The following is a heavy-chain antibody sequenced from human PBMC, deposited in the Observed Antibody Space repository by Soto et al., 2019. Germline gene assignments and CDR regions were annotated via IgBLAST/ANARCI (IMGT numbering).Heavy chain of an antibody. CDR1: GFTFSSYW. D-gene: IGHD3-16*01. V-gene: IGHV3-7*01. CDR3: ARDGLWGTTPYY. J-gene: IGHJ4*02. Sequence: PGGSLRLSCAASGFTFSSYWMSWVRQAPGKGLEWVANIKQDGSEKYYADSVKGRFTISRDNSKNTLYLQMNSLRAEDTAVYDCARDGLWGTTPYYWGQGTLVTVSS. CDR2: IKQDGSEK.